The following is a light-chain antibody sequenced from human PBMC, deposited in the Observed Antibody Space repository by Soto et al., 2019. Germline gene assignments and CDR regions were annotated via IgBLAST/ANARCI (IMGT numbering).Light chain of an antibody. CDR3: QERGNWPRIS. V-gene: IGKV3-11*01. Sequence: EIVFTQSPATLSLSPGESATLSCRASQSVTYYLAWYQQRPGQAPRLLIYDASSRAPGIPARFSGSGSGTDFTLTINSLEPEDFAVYYCQERGNWPRISFGQGTRLEIK. CDR2: DAS. J-gene: IGKJ5*01. CDR1: QSVTYY.